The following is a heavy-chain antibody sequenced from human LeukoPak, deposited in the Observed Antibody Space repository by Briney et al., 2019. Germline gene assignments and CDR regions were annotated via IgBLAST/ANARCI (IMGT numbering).Heavy chain of an antibody. V-gene: IGHV1-69*13. CDR3: ARVGKRITIFGVVTPFDY. Sequence: ASVKVSCKASGGTFSSYAISWVRQAPGQGLEWMGGIIPILGTANYAQKFQGRVTITADESTSAAYMELSSLRSEDTAVYYCARVGKRITIFGVVTPFDYWGQGTLVTVSS. D-gene: IGHD3-3*01. J-gene: IGHJ4*02. CDR2: IIPILGTA. CDR1: GGTFSSYA.